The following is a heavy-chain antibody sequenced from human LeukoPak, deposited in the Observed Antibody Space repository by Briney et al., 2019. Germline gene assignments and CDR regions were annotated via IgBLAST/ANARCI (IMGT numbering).Heavy chain of an antibody. CDR1: GFTVSSNY. CDR3: ARSQYYGDYVGY. V-gene: IGHV3-66*02. CDR2: VYSGGST. J-gene: IGHJ4*02. Sequence: GGSLRLSCAASGFTVSSNYMSWVRQAPGKGLAWVSVVYSGGSTYYADSVKGRFTISRDNSKNTLYLQMNSLRAEDTAVYYCARSQYYGDYVGYWGQGTLVTVSS. D-gene: IGHD4-17*01.